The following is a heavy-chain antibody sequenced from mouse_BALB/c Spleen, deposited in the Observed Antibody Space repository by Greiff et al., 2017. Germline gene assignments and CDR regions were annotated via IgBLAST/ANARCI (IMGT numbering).Heavy chain of an antibody. J-gene: IGHJ2*01. D-gene: IGHD1-1*01. CDR2: IDPANGNT. V-gene: IGHV14-3*02. CDR3: ARYGSIRSY. Sequence: EVQLQESGPELVKPGASVKISCKASGYTFTDYNMHWVKQRPEQGLEWIGRIDPANGNTKYDPKFQGKATITADTSSNTAYLQLSSLTSEDTAVYYCARYGSIRSYWGQGTTLTVSS. CDR1: GYTFTDYN.